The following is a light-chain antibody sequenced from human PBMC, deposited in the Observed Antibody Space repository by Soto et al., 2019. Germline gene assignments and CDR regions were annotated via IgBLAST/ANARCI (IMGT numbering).Light chain of an antibody. V-gene: IGKV3-11*01. CDR1: QSVSSS. CDR2: EAS. J-gene: IGKJ1*01. Sequence: EIVLTQSPATLSLSPGERATLSCRASQSVSSSLAWYQQKLGQAPRLLIYEASDRATGIPARFSGSGSGTDFTLIISSLEPEDLAVYYCQQGSTWPWTFGQGTKVEIK. CDR3: QQGSTWPWT.